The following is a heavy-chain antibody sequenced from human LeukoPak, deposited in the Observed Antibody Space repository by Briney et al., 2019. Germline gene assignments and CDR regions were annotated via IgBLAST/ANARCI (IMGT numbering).Heavy chain of an antibody. Sequence: SETLSLTCTVSGGSISSSSYYWGWIRQPPGKGLEWIGSIYYSGSTNYNPSLKSRVTISVDTSKNQFSLKLSSVTAADTAVYYCARGPLQSGRRGFDYWGQGTLVTVSS. J-gene: IGHJ4*02. CDR3: ARGPLQSGRRGFDY. CDR1: GGSISSSSYY. V-gene: IGHV4-39*07. CDR2: IYYSGST. D-gene: IGHD5-24*01.